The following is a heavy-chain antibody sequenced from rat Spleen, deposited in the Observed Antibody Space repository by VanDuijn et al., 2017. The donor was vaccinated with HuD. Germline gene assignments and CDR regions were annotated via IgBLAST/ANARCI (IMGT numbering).Heavy chain of an antibody. V-gene: IGHV2-1*01. CDR3: TRSGYYYSSYVPFFDY. Sequence: QVQLKESGPGLVKPSETLSLTCTVSGFSLTSYHVHWVRQSPGKGLEWMAVIWSGGNTDYNSALKSRLIISRDTTNSQVFLKMNSLQTYDTALYFCTRSGYYYSSYVPFFDYWGQGTLVTVSS. D-gene: IGHD1-2*01. J-gene: IGHJ3*01. CDR1: GFSLTSYH. CDR2: IWSGGNT.